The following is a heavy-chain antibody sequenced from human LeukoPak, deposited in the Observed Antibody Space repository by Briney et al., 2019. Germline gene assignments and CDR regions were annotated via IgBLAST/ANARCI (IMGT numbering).Heavy chain of an antibody. J-gene: IGHJ6*02. CDR2: ISWDGGST. D-gene: IGHD3-3*01. CDR3: VRGDDFWSRREYYSYGMDV. Sequence: GGSLRLSCAASGFSFDDYTMNWVRQAPGKGLEWVSAISWDGGSTYYADSVKGRFTISRDNAKNSLYLQMTSLRAEDTAVYYCVRGDDFWSRREYYSYGMDVWGQGTRVTVSS. CDR1: GFSFDDYT. V-gene: IGHV3-43*01.